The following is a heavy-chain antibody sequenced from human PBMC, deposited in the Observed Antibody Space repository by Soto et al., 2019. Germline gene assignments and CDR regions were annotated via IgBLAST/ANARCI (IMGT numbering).Heavy chain of an antibody. D-gene: IGHD6-6*01. CDR2: IIPIFGTA. Sequence: SVKVSCKASGGTFSSYAISWVRQAPGQGLEWMGGIIPIFGTANYAQKFQGRVTITADESTSTAYMELSSLRSEDTAVYYCARLTAPYSSSSFWFDPWGHGTLVTVSS. V-gene: IGHV1-69*13. J-gene: IGHJ5*02. CDR1: GGTFSSYA. CDR3: ARLTAPYSSSSFWFDP.